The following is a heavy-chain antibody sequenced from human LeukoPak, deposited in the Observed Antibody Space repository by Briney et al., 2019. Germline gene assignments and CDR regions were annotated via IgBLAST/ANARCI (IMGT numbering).Heavy chain of an antibody. J-gene: IGHJ1*01. CDR1: GASISSGGYY. D-gene: IGHD2-2*01. Sequence: SETLSLNCTVSGASISSGGYYWSWIRQHPGKGLESIGNICYSGSPYYNPSLKSRVTISVDTSRNQFSLKLSSVTAADTAVYYCARGPHCSSTSCYSEYFHHWGQGTLVTVSS. V-gene: IGHV4-31*03. CDR2: ICYSGSP. CDR3: ARGPHCSSTSCYSEYFHH.